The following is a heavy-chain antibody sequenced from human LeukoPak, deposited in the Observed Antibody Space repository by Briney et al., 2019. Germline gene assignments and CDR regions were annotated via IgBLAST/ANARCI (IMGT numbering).Heavy chain of an antibody. CDR2: ISYDGSNK. CDR3: AKGSKAVIFTRDHYMDV. V-gene: IGHV3-30*18. CDR1: GFTFSSYG. Sequence: PGGSLRLSCAASGFTFSSYGMHWVRQAPGKGLEWVAVISYDGSNKYYADSVKGRFTISRDNSKNTLYLQMNSLRAEDTAVYYCAKGSKAVIFTRDHYMDVWGKGTTVTISS. D-gene: IGHD3/OR15-3a*01. J-gene: IGHJ6*03.